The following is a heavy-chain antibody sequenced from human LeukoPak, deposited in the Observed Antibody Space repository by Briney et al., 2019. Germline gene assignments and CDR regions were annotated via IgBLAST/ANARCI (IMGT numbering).Heavy chain of an antibody. CDR1: GYTFTGDW. V-gene: IGHV5-51*01. D-gene: IGHD4-17*01. J-gene: IGHJ6*02. CDR2: IYPGDSDT. Sequence: GESLKISCKASGYTFTGDWIGWVRQMPGKGLEWMGIIYPGDSDTRYSPSFQGQVTISADKSISTAYLQWSSLKASDTAMYYCARHPKIMTTVTPIYGMDVWGQGTTVTVSS. CDR3: ARHPKIMTTVTPIYGMDV.